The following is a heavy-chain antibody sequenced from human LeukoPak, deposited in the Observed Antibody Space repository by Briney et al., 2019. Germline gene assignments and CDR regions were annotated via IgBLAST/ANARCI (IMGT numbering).Heavy chain of an antibody. CDR2: IYYSGST. CDR1: GGSISSGGYY. Sequence: SETLSLTCTVSGGSISSGGYYWNWIRQHPGKGLEWIGYIYYSGSTYYNPSLKSRITISLDTSKNQFSLKLSSVTAADTAVYYCARISDYTEAHAFDIWGQGTMVTVSS. D-gene: IGHD2-2*02. CDR3: ARISDYTEAHAFDI. J-gene: IGHJ3*02. V-gene: IGHV4-31*03.